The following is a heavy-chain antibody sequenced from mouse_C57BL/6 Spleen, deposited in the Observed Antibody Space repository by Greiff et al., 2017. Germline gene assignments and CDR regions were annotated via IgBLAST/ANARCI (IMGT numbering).Heavy chain of an antibody. Sequence: QVQLQQPGAELVRPGSSVKLSCKASGYTFTSYWMHWVKQRPIQGLEWIGNIDPSDSETHYNQKFKDKATLTVDKYSSTAYMQLRSLTSEDYAVYYCARGGGNGVWFAYWGQGTLVTVSA. V-gene: IGHV1-52*01. CDR2: IDPSDSET. CDR3: ARGGGNGVWFAY. CDR1: GYTFTSYW. D-gene: IGHD2-1*01. J-gene: IGHJ3*01.